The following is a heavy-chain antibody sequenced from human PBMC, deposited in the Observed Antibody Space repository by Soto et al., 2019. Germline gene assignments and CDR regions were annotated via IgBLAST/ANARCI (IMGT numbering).Heavy chain of an antibody. CDR2: IWYDGSNK. CDR1: GFTFSSYG. J-gene: IGHJ4*02. CDR3: AREGSYWNDVGPD. Sequence: GGSLRLSCAASGFTFSSYGMHWVRQAPGKGLEWVAVIWYDGSNKYYADSVKGRFTISRDNAKNSLYLQMNSLRAEDTAVYFCAREGSYWNDVGPDWGQGTLVTVSS. D-gene: IGHD1-1*01. V-gene: IGHV3-33*01.